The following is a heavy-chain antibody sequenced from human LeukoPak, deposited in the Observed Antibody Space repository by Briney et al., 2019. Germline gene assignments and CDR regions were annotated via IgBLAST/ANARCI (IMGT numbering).Heavy chain of an antibody. J-gene: IGHJ6*03. CDR2: ISGRGDET. D-gene: IGHD2-15*01. CDR3: AKDTSAWWYHRAYMNV. V-gene: IGHV3-23*01. CDR1: GFTFSDYA. Sequence: PGASLRLSCAASGFTFSDYAMSWVRQAPGGGLEWVSAISGRGDETFHADSVKGRFTTSRDNSKNTLSLQMSSLRVEDSAVYFCAKDTSAWWYHRAYMNVWGTGTTVTVSS.